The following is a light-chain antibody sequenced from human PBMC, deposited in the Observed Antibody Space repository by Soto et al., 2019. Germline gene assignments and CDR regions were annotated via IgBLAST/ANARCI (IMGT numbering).Light chain of an antibody. Sequence: QSVLTQPPSASGTPGERVTISCSGSSSNIGNKYVDWYQQVPGTAPKLLIYGNNQRPSGVPDRFSGSKSGTSASLAISGLRSEDXAXXYCAAWDARLSVVFGGGTKLPVL. CDR3: AAWDARLSVV. CDR2: GNN. CDR1: SSNIGNKY. V-gene: IGLV1-47*01. J-gene: IGLJ2*01.